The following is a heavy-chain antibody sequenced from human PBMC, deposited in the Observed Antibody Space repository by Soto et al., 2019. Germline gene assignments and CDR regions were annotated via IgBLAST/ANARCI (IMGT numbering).Heavy chain of an antibody. V-gene: IGHV3-72*01. D-gene: IGHD1-26*01. CDR3: ARDTGGSYDY. CDR1: GFAFDDYY. J-gene: IGHJ4*02. Sequence: EGQLVQSGGGLVQPGGSLRLSCTASGFAFDDYYMDWVRQVPGKGLEWIGRTRDKPNNYAAEYVASVKGRFTISRDASKDSMYLQMNTVKTEDTAVYYCARDTGGSYDYWGQGALVIVSS. CDR2: TRDKPNNYAA.